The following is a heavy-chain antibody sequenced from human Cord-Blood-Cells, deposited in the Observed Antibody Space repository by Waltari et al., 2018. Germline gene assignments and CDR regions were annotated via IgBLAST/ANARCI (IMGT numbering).Heavy chain of an antibody. Sequence: EVQLVESGGGLVQPGGSLRLACAACGFTFSSYWTHWVRQAPGKGLVWVSRINSDGSSTSYADSVKGRFTISRDNAKNTLYLQMNSLRAEDTAVYYCANGGGPFYDFWSGPSDFDYWGQGTLVTVSS. V-gene: IGHV3-74*01. CDR3: ANGGGPFYDFWSGPSDFDY. D-gene: IGHD3-3*01. CDR2: INSDGSST. CDR1: GFTFSSYW. J-gene: IGHJ4*02.